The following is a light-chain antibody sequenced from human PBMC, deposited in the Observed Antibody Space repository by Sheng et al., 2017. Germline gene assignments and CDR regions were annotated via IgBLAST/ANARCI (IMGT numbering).Light chain of an antibody. V-gene: IGKV3-20*01. Sequence: EVVLTQSPATLSLSPGERATLSCRASQSVSSYLAWYQQKPGQAPRLLIYGASSRATGIPDRFSGSGSGTDFTLTISRLEPDDFAVYYCQQYGSSLSWTFGQGTKVEIK. CDR3: QQYGSSLSWT. CDR2: GAS. CDR1: QSVSSY. J-gene: IGKJ1*01.